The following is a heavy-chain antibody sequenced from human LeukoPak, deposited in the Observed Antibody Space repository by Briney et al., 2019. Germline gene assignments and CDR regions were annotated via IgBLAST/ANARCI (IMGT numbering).Heavy chain of an antibody. CDR3: ARSHFYGSGSYQTDDY. Sequence: GGSLRLSCAASGFTFSSYWMNWVRQAPGKGLVWASRINSDGSTINYADSVRGRFTISRDNAKNTLYLQMNSLRAEDTAVYYCARSHFYGSGSYQTDDYWGQGTLVTVSS. CDR1: GFTFSSYW. V-gene: IGHV3-74*01. D-gene: IGHD3-10*01. CDR2: INSDGSTI. J-gene: IGHJ4*02.